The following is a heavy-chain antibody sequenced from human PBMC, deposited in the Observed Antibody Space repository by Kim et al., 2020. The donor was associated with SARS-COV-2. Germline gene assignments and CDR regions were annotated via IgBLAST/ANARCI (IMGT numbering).Heavy chain of an antibody. V-gene: IGHV3-74*01. J-gene: IGHJ5*01. CDR2: IKRDGNSA. CDR1: GFTFDRYW. CDR3: VREGDVNYGPDS. D-gene: IGHD3-16*01. Sequence: GGSLRLSCAASGFTFDRYWMQWVRQAPGKGLVWVSRIKRDGNSANYADSVRGRFTISRDNAKNTLYLQMSGLRAEDTAVYYCVREGDVNYGPDSWGQGTLVTVPS.